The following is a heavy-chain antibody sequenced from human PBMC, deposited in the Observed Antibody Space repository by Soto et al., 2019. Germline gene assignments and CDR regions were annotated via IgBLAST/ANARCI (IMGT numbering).Heavy chain of an antibody. CDR3: ASWLKGPDIGNYYYGMDV. V-gene: IGHV1-69*12. D-gene: IGHD2-15*01. CDR2: IMPIFRAP. J-gene: IGHJ6*02. Sequence: QVQLVQSGAEVKKPGSSVKVSCKASGGAFSDYAFSWVRQAPGQGLEWLGGIMPIFRAPDYAQKFQGRVTFLAAEFTRTAYMEMNSLRSEDTAVYYCASWLKGPDIGNYYYGMDVWGQGTTVTVS. CDR1: GGAFSDYA.